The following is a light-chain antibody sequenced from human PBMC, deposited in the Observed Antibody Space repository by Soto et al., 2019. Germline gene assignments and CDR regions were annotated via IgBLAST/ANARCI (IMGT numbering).Light chain of an antibody. J-gene: IGKJ5*01. CDR3: QQYGSSPLT. V-gene: IGKV3-20*01. Sequence: ESVLTPSPGTLSLSPGERATLSCRASQSVSSSYLAWYQQKPGQAPRLLIYGASSRATGIPDRFSGSGSGTDFTLTISRLEPEDFAVYYCQQYGSSPLTFGQGTRLEIK. CDR1: QSVSSSY. CDR2: GAS.